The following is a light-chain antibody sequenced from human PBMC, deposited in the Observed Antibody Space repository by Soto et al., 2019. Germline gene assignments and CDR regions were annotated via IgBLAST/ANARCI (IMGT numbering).Light chain of an antibody. CDR2: EVS. CDR1: SSDVGGYNY. J-gene: IGLJ3*02. CDR3: TSYTSSSTWV. Sequence: QSALTQPASVSGSPGQSITISCTGTSSDVGGYNYVSWYQQHPGKAPKLMIYEVSNRPSGVSNRFSGSKSGNTASLAISGLQAEDVADYYCTSYTSSSTWVFGGGTKVTVL. V-gene: IGLV2-14*01.